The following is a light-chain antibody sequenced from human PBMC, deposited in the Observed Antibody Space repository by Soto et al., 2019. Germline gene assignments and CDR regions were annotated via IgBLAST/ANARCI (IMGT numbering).Light chain of an antibody. V-gene: IGKV1-5*01. CDR1: QSISSW. CDR2: DAS. CDR3: QQYNSYSRMYT. Sequence: DIQMTQSPSTLSASVGDRVTITCRASQSISSWLAWYQQKPGKAPKLLIYDASSVETGVPSRFSGSGSGTEFSPTISSMQPDDFATYYCQQYNSYSRMYTFGQGTKVEIK. J-gene: IGKJ2*01.